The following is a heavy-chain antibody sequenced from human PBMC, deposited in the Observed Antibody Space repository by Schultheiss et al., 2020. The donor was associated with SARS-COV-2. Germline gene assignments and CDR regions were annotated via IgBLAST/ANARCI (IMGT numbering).Heavy chain of an antibody. J-gene: IGHJ5*02. CDR2: INHSGST. CDR1: GFTFSSYG. Sequence: GSLRLSCAASGFTFSSYGMHWVRQAPGKGLEWIGEINHSGSTNYNPSLKSRVTISVDTSKNQFSLKLSSVTAADTAVYYCVRGSTGAYDPWGQGTLVTVSS. CDR3: VRGSTGAYDP. V-gene: IGHV4-34*01. D-gene: IGHD1-14*01.